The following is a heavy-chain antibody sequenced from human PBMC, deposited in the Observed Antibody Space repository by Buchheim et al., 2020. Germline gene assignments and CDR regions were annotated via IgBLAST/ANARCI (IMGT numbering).Heavy chain of an antibody. J-gene: IGHJ4*02. CDR2: IKQDGSEK. D-gene: IGHD1-26*01. Sequence: EVQLVESGGGLVQPGGSLRLSCAASGFTFSSYWMSWVRQAPGKGLEWVANIKQDGSEKYYVDSVKGRFTISTDNAKNSLSLQMNSLRAEDTAVYYCASGFRWELQGGFDYWGQGTL. CDR3: ASGFRWELQGGFDY. CDR1: GFTFSSYW. V-gene: IGHV3-7*01.